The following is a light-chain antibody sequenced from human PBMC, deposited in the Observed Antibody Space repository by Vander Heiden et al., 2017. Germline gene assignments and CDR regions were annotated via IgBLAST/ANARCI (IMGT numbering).Light chain of an antibody. Sequence: DIVMTQSPDSLAVSLGERDTINCKSRQSVLYSSNNKNYLAWYQQKPGQPPKLLIYWASTRESGVPDRFSGSGSWTDFTLTISSLQAEDVAVYYCQQYYSTPWTFGQGTKVEIK. CDR3: QQYYSTPWT. CDR1: QSVLYSSNNKNY. V-gene: IGKV4-1*01. CDR2: WAS. J-gene: IGKJ1*01.